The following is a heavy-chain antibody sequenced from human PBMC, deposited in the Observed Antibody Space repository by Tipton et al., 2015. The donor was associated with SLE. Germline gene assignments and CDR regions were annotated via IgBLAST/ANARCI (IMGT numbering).Heavy chain of an antibody. D-gene: IGHD6-6*01. CDR2: ISNSGNT. V-gene: IGHV4-4*07. Sequence: TLSLTCTVSGGSISGDYWSWIRQPAGKGLEWLGYISNSGNTNYSPSLQSRVTMSVDTSKNQFSLKLRSVIAADTAVYYCARERYSSSSPVDYWGQGTLVTVSS. J-gene: IGHJ4*02. CDR1: GGSISGDY. CDR3: ARERYSSSSPVDY.